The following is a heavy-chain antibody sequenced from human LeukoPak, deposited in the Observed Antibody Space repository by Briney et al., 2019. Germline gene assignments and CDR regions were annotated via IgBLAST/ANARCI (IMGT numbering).Heavy chain of an antibody. CDR2: IWYDGSNK. CDR1: GFTFSSYG. CDR3: AKDREEDYYDSSGYWDY. D-gene: IGHD3-22*01. Sequence: PGGSLRLSRAASGFTFSSYGMHWVRQAPGKGLEWVAVIWYDGSNKYYADSVKGRFAISRDNSKNTLYLQMNSLRAEDTAVYYCAKDREEDYYDSSGYWDYWGQGTLVTVSS. J-gene: IGHJ4*02. V-gene: IGHV3-33*06.